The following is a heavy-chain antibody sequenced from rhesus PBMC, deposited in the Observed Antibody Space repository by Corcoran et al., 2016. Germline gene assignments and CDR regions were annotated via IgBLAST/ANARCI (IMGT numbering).Heavy chain of an antibody. J-gene: IGHJ4*01. CDR2: IYGRTTNP. CDR1: GGSISEYYR. D-gene: IGHD6-13*01. Sequence: QVQLQESGPGVVKPSETLSLTCAGPGGSISEYYRWTSIRQPPGKGREWIGYIYGRTTNPSYNPALTFGVTISKDTSKNQFSLELSSATAAYTAVYYCTGDWKEAGVFDYWCQGVLVTVSS. CDR3: TGDWKEAGVFDY. V-gene: IGHV4S10*01.